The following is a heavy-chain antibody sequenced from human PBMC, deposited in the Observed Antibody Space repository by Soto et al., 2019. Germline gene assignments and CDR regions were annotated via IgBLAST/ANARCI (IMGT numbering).Heavy chain of an antibody. CDR2: INPNSGGT. CDR3: ARELYSSSTHEEGYYGMDV. CDR1: GYTFTGYY. J-gene: IGHJ6*02. V-gene: IGHV1-2*04. Sequence: ASVKVSCKASGYTFTGYYMHWVRQAPGQGLEWMGWINPNSGGTNYAQKFQGWVTMTRDTSISTAYMELSRLRSDDTAVYYCARELYSSSTHEEGYYGMDVWGQGTTVTVSS. D-gene: IGHD6-6*01.